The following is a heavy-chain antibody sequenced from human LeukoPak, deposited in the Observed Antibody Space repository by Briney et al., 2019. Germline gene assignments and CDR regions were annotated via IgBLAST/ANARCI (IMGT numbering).Heavy chain of an antibody. CDR1: GFTFSSYA. CDR3: AKRRWGDIVVVPAADCDY. D-gene: IGHD2-2*01. Sequence: GGSLRLSCAASGFTFSSYAMSWVRQAPGKGLEWVSAISGSGGSTYYADSVKGRFTISRDNSKNTLYLQMNSLRAEDTAVYYCAKRRWGDIVVVPAADCDYWGQGTLVTVSS. CDR2: ISGSGGST. J-gene: IGHJ4*02. V-gene: IGHV3-23*01.